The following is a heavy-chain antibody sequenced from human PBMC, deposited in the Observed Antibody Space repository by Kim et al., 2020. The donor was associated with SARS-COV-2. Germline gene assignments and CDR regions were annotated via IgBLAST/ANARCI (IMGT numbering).Heavy chain of an antibody. Sequence: GGSLRLSCAASGFIFSDSAMNWVRQAPGMGLEWVSGISGSGGKMIYADSVKGRFTISRDNAQNTLYLQMNNLRVDDTALYYCAKAACGSECFYSNHFWGQGALVTVSS. CDR1: GFIFSDSA. D-gene: IGHD2-21*01. V-gene: IGHV3-23*01. J-gene: IGHJ4*02. CDR2: ISGSGGKM. CDR3: AKAACGSECFYSNHF.